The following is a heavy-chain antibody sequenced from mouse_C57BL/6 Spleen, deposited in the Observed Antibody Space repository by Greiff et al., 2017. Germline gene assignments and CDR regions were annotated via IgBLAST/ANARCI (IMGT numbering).Heavy chain of an antibody. Sequence: VQLQQSGPGLVQPSQSLSITCTVSGFSLPSYGVHLVRQSPGKGLEWLGVIWSGGSTDYNAAFISRLSISKDNSKSQVFFKMNSLQADDTAIYYGARNRNSFYYGSSYWYFDVWGTGTTVTVSS. J-gene: IGHJ1*03. CDR2: IWSGGST. CDR1: GFSLPSYG. V-gene: IGHV2-2*01. D-gene: IGHD1-1*01. CDR3: ARNRNSFYYGSSYWYFDV.